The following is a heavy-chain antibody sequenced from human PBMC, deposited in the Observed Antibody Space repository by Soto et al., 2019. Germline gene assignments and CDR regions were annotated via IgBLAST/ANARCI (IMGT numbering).Heavy chain of an antibody. J-gene: IGHJ6*02. Sequence: EVQLLESGGGLVQPGGSLRLSCAASGFTFSSYAMSWVRQAPGKGLEWVSAISGSGGSTYYADSVKGRFTISRDNSKNTLYLQMNSLRAEDTAVYYCAKDRGVVVTAIDYYYGMDVWGQGTTVTVSS. V-gene: IGHV3-23*01. CDR1: GFTFSSYA. CDR3: AKDRGVVVTAIDYYYGMDV. D-gene: IGHD2-21*02. CDR2: ISGSGGST.